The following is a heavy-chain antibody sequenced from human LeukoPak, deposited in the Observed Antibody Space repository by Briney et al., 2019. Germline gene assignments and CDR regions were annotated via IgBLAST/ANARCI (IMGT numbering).Heavy chain of an antibody. V-gene: IGHV4-4*07. D-gene: IGHD3-9*01. CDR3: ARANYDILTGYPLHIFDY. CDR1: GGSISSYY. Sequence: SETLSLTCTVSGGSISSYYWSWIRQPAGKGLEWIGRIYTSGSTNYNPSLKSRVTMSVDTSKNQFSLKLSSVTAADTAVYYCARANYDILTGYPLHIFDYWGQGTLVTVSS. J-gene: IGHJ4*02. CDR2: IYTSGST.